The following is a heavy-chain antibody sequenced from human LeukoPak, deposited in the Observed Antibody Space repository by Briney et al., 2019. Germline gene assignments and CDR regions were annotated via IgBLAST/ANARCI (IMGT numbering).Heavy chain of an antibody. J-gene: IGHJ4*02. CDR2: INQEGSEK. CDR3: AKDPTSVVAATLDY. V-gene: IGHV3-7*03. D-gene: IGHD2-15*01. Sequence: GGSLRLSCEASGFTFSSYWMTWVRQAPGKGLEWVANINQEGSEKYYVDSVKGRFTISRDNSKNTLYLQMNSLRAEDTAVYYCAKDPTSVVAATLDYWGQGTLVTVSS. CDR1: GFTFSSYW.